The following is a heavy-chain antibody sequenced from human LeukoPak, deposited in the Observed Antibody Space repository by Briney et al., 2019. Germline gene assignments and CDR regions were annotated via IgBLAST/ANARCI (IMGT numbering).Heavy chain of an antibody. V-gene: IGHV1-2*06. CDR1: GYTFTGYY. CDR2: INPNSGGT. Sequence: ASVKVSCKASGYTFTGYYMHWVRQAPGQGLEWMGRINPNSGGTNYAQKFQGRVTMTRDTSISTAYMELSRPRSDDTAVYYCARATTAAYCGGDCYSGTDYWGQGTLVTVSS. CDR3: ARATTAAYCGGDCYSGTDY. J-gene: IGHJ4*02. D-gene: IGHD2-21*02.